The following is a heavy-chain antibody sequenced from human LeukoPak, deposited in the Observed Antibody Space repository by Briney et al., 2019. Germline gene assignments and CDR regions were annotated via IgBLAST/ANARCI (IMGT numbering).Heavy chain of an antibody. CDR3: ARTRGNGNYLYY. CDR1: GGSFSGYY. J-gene: IGHJ4*02. V-gene: IGHV4-34*01. Sequence: PSETLSLTCAVYGGSFSGYYWSWIRQPPGKGLEWIGEINHSGSTNYNPSLKSRVTISVDTSKNQFSLKLSSVTAADTAVYYCARTRGNGNYLYYWGQGTLVTVSS. D-gene: IGHD4-23*01. CDR2: INHSGST.